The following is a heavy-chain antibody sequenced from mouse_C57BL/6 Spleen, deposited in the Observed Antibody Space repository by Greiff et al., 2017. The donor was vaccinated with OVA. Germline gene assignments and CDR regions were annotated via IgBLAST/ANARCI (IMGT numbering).Heavy chain of an antibody. J-gene: IGHJ2*01. V-gene: IGHV2-9-1*01. CDR3: ARNYYDYDGGLYY. CDR2: IWTGGGT. Sequence: VQGVESGPGLVAPSQSLSITCTVSGFSLTSYAISWVRQPPGKGLEWLGVIWTGGGTNYNSALKSRLSISKDNSKSQVFLKMNSLQTDDTARYYCARNYYDYDGGLYYWGQGTTLTVSS. D-gene: IGHD2-4*01. CDR1: GFSLTSYA.